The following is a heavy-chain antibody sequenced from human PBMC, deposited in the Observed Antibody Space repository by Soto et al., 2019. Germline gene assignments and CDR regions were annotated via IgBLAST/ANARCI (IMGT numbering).Heavy chain of an antibody. Sequence: ASVKVSCKASGYTFTGYYMHWVRQAPGQGLEWMGWINPNSGSAAYAQRFQGRVTITADVPTNTAYMELSSLRSEDTAIYYCARDTSDYDSNWFDPWGQGTQVTVSS. V-gene: IGHV1-2*02. CDR1: GYTFTGYY. J-gene: IGHJ5*02. CDR3: ARDTSDYDSNWFDP. D-gene: IGHD5-12*01. CDR2: INPNSGSA.